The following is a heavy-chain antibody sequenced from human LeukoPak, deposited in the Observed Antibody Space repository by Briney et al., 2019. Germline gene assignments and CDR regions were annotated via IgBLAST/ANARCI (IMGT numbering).Heavy chain of an antibody. CDR2: ISYDGSNK. CDR3: AKGGLRYFDWSLPNGGMDV. V-gene: IGHV3-30*18. J-gene: IGHJ6*02. Sequence: GGSPRLSCAASGFTFSSYGMHWVRQAPGKGLEWVAVISYDGSNKYYADSVKGRFTISRDNSKNTLYLQMNSLRAEDTAVYYCAKGGLRYFDWSLPNGGMDVWGQGTTVTVSS. D-gene: IGHD3-9*01. CDR1: GFTFSSYG.